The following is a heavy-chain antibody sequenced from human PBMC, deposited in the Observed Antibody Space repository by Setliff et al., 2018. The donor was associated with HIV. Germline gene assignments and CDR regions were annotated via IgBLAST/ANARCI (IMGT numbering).Heavy chain of an antibody. CDR3: AAMTSDWHEAY. V-gene: IGHV3-23*01. D-gene: IGHD2-21*02. CDR1: GFTFSSYG. Sequence: GGSLRLSCAASGFTFSSYGMSWVRQAPERGLEWVSAISDSGDNTNYADSVKGRFTISRDDSKNTLYLQMNSLRVEDTAVYYCAAMTSDWHEAYWGQGILVTVSS. CDR2: ISDSGDNT. J-gene: IGHJ4*02.